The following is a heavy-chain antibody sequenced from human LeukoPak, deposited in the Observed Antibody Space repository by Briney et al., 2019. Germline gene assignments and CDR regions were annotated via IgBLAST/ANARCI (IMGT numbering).Heavy chain of an antibody. V-gene: IGHV1-8*01. CDR2: MNPNSGNT. Sequence: GASVKVSCTASGYTFTSYGINWVRQATGQVLEWMGWMNPNSGNTGYAQKFQGRVTMTRNTSISTAYMELSSLRSEDTAVYYCARGNYYYGMDVWGQGTTVTVSS. J-gene: IGHJ6*02. CDR3: ARGNYYYGMDV. CDR1: GYTFTSYG.